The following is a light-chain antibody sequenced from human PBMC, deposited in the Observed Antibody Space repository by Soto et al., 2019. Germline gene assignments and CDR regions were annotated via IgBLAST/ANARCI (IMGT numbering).Light chain of an antibody. CDR1: SSDIGSYNR. CDR3: SSFTTSDTYV. V-gene: IGLV2-18*02. CDR2: EVN. Sequence: QSVLTQPPSVSGSPGQSVPFSCTGTSSDIGSYNRVSWYQQPPGAAPKLMICEVNNRPSGVPERFSGSKSGNTASLTIFGLQAEDEADYYCSSFTTSDTYVFGTGTKVTVL. J-gene: IGLJ1*01.